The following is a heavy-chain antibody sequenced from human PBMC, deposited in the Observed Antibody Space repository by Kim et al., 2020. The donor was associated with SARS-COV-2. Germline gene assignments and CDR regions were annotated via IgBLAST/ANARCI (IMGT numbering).Heavy chain of an antibody. J-gene: IGHJ6*04. D-gene: IGHD3-9*01. Sequence: ASVKVSCKASGYTFTSYAMNWVRQAPGQGLEWMGWINTNTGNPTYAQGFTGRFVFSLDTSVSTAYLQISSLKAEDTAVYYCARAQRYYDILTGYRSGYGMDVWGEGNTVTVSS. CDR2: INTNTGNP. V-gene: IGHV7-4-1*02. CDR1: GYTFTSYA. CDR3: ARAQRYYDILTGYRSGYGMDV.